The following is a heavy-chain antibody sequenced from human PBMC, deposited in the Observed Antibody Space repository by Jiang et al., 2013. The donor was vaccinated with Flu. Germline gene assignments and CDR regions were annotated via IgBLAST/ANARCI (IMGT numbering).Heavy chain of an antibody. D-gene: IGHD3-10*01. Sequence: SGAEVKKPESSVKVSCKASGGTFSSYAISWVRQAPGQGLEWMGWITPFNGNTNYAQKFQDRVTITRDRSMSTAYMELSSLRSEDTAMYYCARGGGSGSPTFDYWGQGTLVTVSS. CDR2: ITPFNGNT. CDR1: GGTFSSYA. CDR3: ARGGGSGSPTFDY. J-gene: IGHJ4*02. V-gene: IGHV1-69*04.